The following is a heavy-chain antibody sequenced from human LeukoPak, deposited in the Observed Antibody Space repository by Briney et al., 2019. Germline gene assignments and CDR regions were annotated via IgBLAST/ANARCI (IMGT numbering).Heavy chain of an antibody. CDR2: IYTSGST. CDR3: ARGTVGATYRNWFDP. CDR1: GGSISSYY. J-gene: IGHJ5*02. D-gene: IGHD1-26*01. Sequence: SETLSLTCTVSGGSISSYYWSWIRQPAGKGLEWIGRIYTSGSTNYNPSLKSRVTMSVDTSKNQFSLKLSSVTAADTAVYYCARGTVGATYRNWFDPWGQGTLVTVSS. V-gene: IGHV4-4*07.